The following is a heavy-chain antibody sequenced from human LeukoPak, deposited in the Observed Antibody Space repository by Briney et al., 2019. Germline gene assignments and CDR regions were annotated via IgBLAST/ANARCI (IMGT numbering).Heavy chain of an antibody. V-gene: IGHV1-18*01. Sequence: GASVKVSCKASGGTFSSYAISWVRQAPGQGLEWMGWISPYNGNTNHAQKFQGRVTMFTDTSTSTAYMELRSLRSDDTAVYYCARGGDYDFWSGYYDYWGQGTLVTVSS. CDR1: GGTFSSYA. D-gene: IGHD3-3*01. J-gene: IGHJ4*02. CDR2: ISPYNGNT. CDR3: ARGGDYDFWSGYYDY.